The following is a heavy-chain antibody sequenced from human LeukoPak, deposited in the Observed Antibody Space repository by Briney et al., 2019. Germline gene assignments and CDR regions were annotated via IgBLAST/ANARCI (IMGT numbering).Heavy chain of an antibody. J-gene: IGHJ6*03. Sequence: PSETLSLTCAVYGGSFSGYYWSWIRQPPGKGLEWIGEINHSGSTNYNPSLKSRVTISVDTSKNQFSLELSSVTAADTAVYYCARRARFLEWFMGHYYMDVWGKGTTVTVSS. CDR3: ARRARFLEWFMGHYYMDV. CDR1: GGSFSGYY. V-gene: IGHV4-34*01. D-gene: IGHD3-3*01. CDR2: INHSGST.